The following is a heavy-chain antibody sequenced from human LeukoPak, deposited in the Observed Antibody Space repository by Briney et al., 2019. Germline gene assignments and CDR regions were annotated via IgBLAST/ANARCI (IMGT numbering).Heavy chain of an antibody. J-gene: IGHJ4*02. CDR2: IYYSGST. Sequence: PSETLSLTCIVSGGSISSYYWSWIRQPPGKGLEWIGYIYYSGSTNYNPSLKSRVTISVDTSKNQFSLKLSSVTAADTAVYYCARQELSYGYLDYWGQGTLVTVSS. V-gene: IGHV4-59*08. CDR3: ARQELSYGYLDY. CDR1: GGSISSYY. D-gene: IGHD3-22*01.